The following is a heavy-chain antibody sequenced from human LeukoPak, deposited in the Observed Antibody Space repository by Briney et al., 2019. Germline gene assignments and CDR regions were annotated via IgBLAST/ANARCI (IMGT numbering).Heavy chain of an antibody. D-gene: IGHD6-13*01. CDR1: GFTFSSYE. Sequence: GGSLRLSCAASGFTFSSYEMNWVRQTPGKGLEWVSYISSSGSTIYYADSVKGRFTISRDNAKNSLYLQMNSLRAEDTAVYYCARDRGFRQLVRLPREDYWGQGTLVTVSS. CDR3: ARDRGFRQLVRLPREDY. J-gene: IGHJ4*02. CDR2: ISSSGSTI. V-gene: IGHV3-48*03.